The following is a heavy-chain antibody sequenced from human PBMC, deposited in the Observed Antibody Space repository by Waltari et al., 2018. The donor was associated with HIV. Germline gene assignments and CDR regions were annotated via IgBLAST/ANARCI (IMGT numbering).Heavy chain of an antibody. V-gene: IGHV1-3*01. J-gene: IGHJ6*02. CDR2: INAGNGNT. Sequence: GSVKVSCKASGYTFTSYSMHWVRQAPGRRFEWMGWINAGNGNTKYSQKMQGRVTITRDTSASTAYMELTSLRSEDTAVYYCAREKNIPEKYHGMDVWGQGTTVTVSS. CDR1: GYTFTSYS. CDR3: AREKNIPEKYHGMDV.